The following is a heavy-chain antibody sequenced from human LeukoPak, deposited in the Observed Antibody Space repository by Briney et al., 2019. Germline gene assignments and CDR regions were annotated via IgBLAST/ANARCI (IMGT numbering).Heavy chain of an antibody. CDR3: ASPPDQDGEHLQH. D-gene: IGHD1-14*01. CDR1: GYTFTGYY. J-gene: IGHJ1*01. CDR2: INPDSGAI. V-gene: IGHV1-2*02. Sequence: ASVKVSCKASGYTFTGYYMHWVRQAPGQGLEWMGWINPDSGAIDYAQNFQGRVTMTRDTSISTAYMELSRLRADDTAVYYCASPPDQDGEHLQHWGQGTLVTVSS.